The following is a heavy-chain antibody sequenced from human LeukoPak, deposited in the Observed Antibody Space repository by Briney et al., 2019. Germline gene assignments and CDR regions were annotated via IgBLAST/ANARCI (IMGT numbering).Heavy chain of an antibody. V-gene: IGHV3-20*04. CDR3: ARISSSYDYDY. Sequence: GGSLRLSCAASGFIFDDYGMSWVRQAPGKGLEWVSGINWNGGSTGYADSVKGRFTISRDNSKNTLYLQMGSLRAEDMAVYYCARISSSYDYDYWGQGTLVTVSS. D-gene: IGHD6-6*01. J-gene: IGHJ4*02. CDR2: INWNGGST. CDR1: GFIFDDYG.